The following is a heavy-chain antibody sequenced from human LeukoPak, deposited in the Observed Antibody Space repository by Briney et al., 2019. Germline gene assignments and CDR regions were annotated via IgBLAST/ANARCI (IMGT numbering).Heavy chain of an antibody. Sequence: PGRSLRLSCAASGFTFDDYAMHWVRQAPGKGLEWVSAISWHSGSIGYADSVKGRFTIFRDNAKHSLYLQMNSLRADDTALYYCAKAPSPRYCSSTSCYAGSFDYWGQGTLVTVSS. CDR2: ISWHSGSI. J-gene: IGHJ4*02. V-gene: IGHV3-9*01. D-gene: IGHD2-2*01. CDR3: AKAPSPRYCSSTSCYAGSFDY. CDR1: GFTFDDYA.